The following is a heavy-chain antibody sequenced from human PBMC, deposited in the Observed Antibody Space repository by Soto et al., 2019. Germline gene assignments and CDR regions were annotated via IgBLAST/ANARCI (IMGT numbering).Heavy chain of an antibody. Sequence: QVQLVESGGGVVQPGRSLRLSCVASGFTFSSYGMHWVRQAPGKGLEWVAVIWYDGSNKYYADSVKGRFTISRDNSKNTLYLQMNSLRAEDTAVYYCARDPASSTSYYYYMDVWGKGTTVTVSS. CDR2: IWYDGSNK. CDR3: ARDPASSTSYYYYMDV. J-gene: IGHJ6*03. V-gene: IGHV3-33*01. D-gene: IGHD2-2*01. CDR1: GFTFSSYG.